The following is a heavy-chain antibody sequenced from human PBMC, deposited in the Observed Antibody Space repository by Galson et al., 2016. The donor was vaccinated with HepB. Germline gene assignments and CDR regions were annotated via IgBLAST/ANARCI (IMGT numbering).Heavy chain of an antibody. V-gene: IGHV5-51*01. CDR3: ARQIDEADDYFYF. D-gene: IGHD3-22*01. J-gene: IGHJ4*02. CDR1: GYNFGSHW. CDR2: IYPDDSDT. Sequence: QSGAEVKKPGESLKISCKGSGYNFGSHWIGWVRQMSGKGLEWMGIIYPDDSDTKYSPAFQGQVTISADRSVATTCLQWSSLKASDTAIYYCARQIDEADDYFYFWGQGTLVTVSS.